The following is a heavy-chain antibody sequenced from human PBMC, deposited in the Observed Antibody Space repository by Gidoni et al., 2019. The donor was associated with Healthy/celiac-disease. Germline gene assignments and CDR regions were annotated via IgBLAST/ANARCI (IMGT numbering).Heavy chain of an antibody. CDR1: GRPISSSSYY. Sequence: QLQLQESGPGLVTPSETMSLTCTVSGRPISSSSYYWGWIRQPPGKGLEWMGSIYYRGSTYYNPSLKSRVTISVDTSKNQFSLKLSSVTAADTAVYYCARRRSITMVRGVIKNWFDPWGQGTLVTVSS. CDR2: IYYRGST. D-gene: IGHD3-10*01. V-gene: IGHV4-39*01. J-gene: IGHJ5*02. CDR3: ARRRSITMVRGVIKNWFDP.